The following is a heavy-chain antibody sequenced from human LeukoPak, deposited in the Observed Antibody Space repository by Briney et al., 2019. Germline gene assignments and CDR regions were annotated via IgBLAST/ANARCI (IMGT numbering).Heavy chain of an antibody. CDR2: IYYSGST. CDR1: GGSISSSSYY. J-gene: IGHJ3*02. CDR3: ARLCGGDCYSSAFDI. Sequence: SETLSLTCTVSGGSISSSSYYWGWIRQPPGKGLEWIGSIYYSGSTYYNPSLKSRVTISVDTSKNQFSLKLSSVTAADTAVYYCARLCGGDCYSSAFDIWGQGTMVTVSS. V-gene: IGHV4-39*01. D-gene: IGHD2-21*01.